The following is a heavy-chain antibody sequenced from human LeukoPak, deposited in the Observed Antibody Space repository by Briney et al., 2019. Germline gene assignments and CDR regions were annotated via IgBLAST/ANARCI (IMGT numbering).Heavy chain of an antibody. D-gene: IGHD2-2*01. CDR3: ARDRTSLGYCSSTSCYLVFDY. J-gene: IGHJ4*02. CDR2: ISAYNGNT. V-gene: IGHV1-18*01. Sequence: ASVKVSCKASGGTFSSYAISWVRQAPGQGLEWMGWISAYNGNTNYAQKLQGRVTMTTDTSTSTAYMELRSLRSDDTAVYYCARDRTSLGYCSSTSCYLVFDYWGQGTLVTVSS. CDR1: GGTFSSYA.